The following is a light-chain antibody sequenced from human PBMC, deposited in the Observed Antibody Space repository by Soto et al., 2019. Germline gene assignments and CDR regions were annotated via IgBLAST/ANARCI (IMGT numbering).Light chain of an antibody. CDR1: NSNVGNNT. CDR2: INY. J-gene: IGLJ1*01. V-gene: IGLV1-44*01. CDR3: AAWDDILNGYV. Sequence: QSVLTQPPSASGTPGQRVTISCSGSNSNVGNNTVNWYQQLPGTAPKLLIYINYQRPSGVPDRFSGSRSGTSASLAISWLQSEDEADYYCAAWDDILNGYVFGSGTKLTVL.